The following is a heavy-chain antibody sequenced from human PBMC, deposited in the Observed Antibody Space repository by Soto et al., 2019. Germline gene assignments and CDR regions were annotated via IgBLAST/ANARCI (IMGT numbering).Heavy chain of an antibody. CDR3: ARDGYDSGFLFDY. Sequence: QVQLVQSGAEVKKPGSSVKVSCKASGGTFSSYAISWVRQAPGQGLEWMGGIIPIFGTANYAQKCQGRVTITGDESTSTAYMELSSLRSEDTAVYYCARDGYDSGFLFDYWGQGTLVTVSS. CDR1: GGTFSSYA. V-gene: IGHV1-69*12. CDR2: IIPIFGTA. D-gene: IGHD5-12*01. J-gene: IGHJ4*02.